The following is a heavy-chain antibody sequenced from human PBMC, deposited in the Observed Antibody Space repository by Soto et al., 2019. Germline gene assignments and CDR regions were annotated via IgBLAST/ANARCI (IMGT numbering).Heavy chain of an antibody. CDR3: ARHKFYGDPYYFDY. J-gene: IGHJ4*02. D-gene: IGHD4-17*01. CDR2: ISGSADST. CDR1: GFTFSSYA. Sequence: GGSLRLSCAASGFTFSSYAMNWVRQAPGKGLEWVSVISGSADSTYYADSVKGRFTIARDNSRNTLYLQMNSLRAEDTAVYYCARHKFYGDPYYFDYWGQGTLVTVSS. V-gene: IGHV3-23*01.